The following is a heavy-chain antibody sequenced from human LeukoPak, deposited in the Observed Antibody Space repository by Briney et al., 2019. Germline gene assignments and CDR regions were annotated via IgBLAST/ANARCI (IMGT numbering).Heavy chain of an antibody. Sequence: GGSLRLSCAASGFTFSSYGMHWVRQAPGKGLEWVAVIWYDGSNKYYADSVKGRFTISRDNSKNTLYLQMNSLRAEDTAVYYCARLASGYYISIMSGHFDYWGQGTLVTVSS. CDR3: ARLASGYYISIMSGHFDY. J-gene: IGHJ4*02. D-gene: IGHD3-3*01. V-gene: IGHV3-33*01. CDR2: IWYDGSNK. CDR1: GFTFSSYG.